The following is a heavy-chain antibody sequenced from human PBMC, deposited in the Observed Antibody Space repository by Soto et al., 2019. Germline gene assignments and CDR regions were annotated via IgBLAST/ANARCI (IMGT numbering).Heavy chain of an antibody. CDR2: IYPGDSDT. CDR1: GDSFTSYW. Sequence: LKIRCQRSGDSFTSYWSVWVRQLPGKGLEWMGIIYPGDSDTRYSPSFQGQVTISADKSISTAYLQWSSLKASDTAMYYCARRYYDFWSGSETGAFDSWGQGTMVTGSS. D-gene: IGHD3-3*01. J-gene: IGHJ3*02. CDR3: ARRYYDFWSGSETGAFDS. V-gene: IGHV5-51*01.